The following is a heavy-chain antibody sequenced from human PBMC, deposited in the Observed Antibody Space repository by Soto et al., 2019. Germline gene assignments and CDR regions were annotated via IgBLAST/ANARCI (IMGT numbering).Heavy chain of an antibody. D-gene: IGHD1-26*01. J-gene: IGHJ3*02. CDR3: APRKYGSFNIGAFDI. Sequence: EVQLLESGGGLVQPGGSLRLSCVASGFTFSSYAMHWVRQAPGKGLEWVSGVSYSGGGTYHADSVKGRLTISRDNANNSLFLQMDSLRPEDTAVYYCAPRKYGSFNIGAFDIWGQGTMVTVSS. V-gene: IGHV3-23*01. CDR1: GFTFSSYA. CDR2: VSYSGGGT.